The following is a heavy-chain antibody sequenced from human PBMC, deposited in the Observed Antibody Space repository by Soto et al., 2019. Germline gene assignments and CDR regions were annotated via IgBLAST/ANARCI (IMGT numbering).Heavy chain of an antibody. Sequence: SETLSLTRTVSGGYISSYYRCWIRQHPGKGLEWIGYIYYSGSTNYNPSLKTRVTISVDTSKNQFSLKLSSVTAADTAVYYCARTAVAGNDAFDIWGQGTMVTVSS. CDR1: GGYISSYY. V-gene: IGHV4-59*01. CDR2: IYYSGST. CDR3: ARTAVAGNDAFDI. D-gene: IGHD6-19*01. J-gene: IGHJ3*02.